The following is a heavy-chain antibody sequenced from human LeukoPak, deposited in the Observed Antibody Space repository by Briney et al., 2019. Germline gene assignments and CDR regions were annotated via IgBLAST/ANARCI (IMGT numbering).Heavy chain of an antibody. CDR3: ARNTETAIPLPYYFDY. D-gene: IGHD2-21*02. CDR1: GYTFTSYA. CDR2: INTGNGNT. V-gene: IGHV1-3*04. Sequence: ASVTVSCKASGYTFTSYAMHWVRQAPGQRLECMGWINTGNGNTKYSQKFQGRVTITRDTSASTAYMDLSSLRSEDTAVYYCARNTETAIPLPYYFDYWGQGTLVTVSS. J-gene: IGHJ4*02.